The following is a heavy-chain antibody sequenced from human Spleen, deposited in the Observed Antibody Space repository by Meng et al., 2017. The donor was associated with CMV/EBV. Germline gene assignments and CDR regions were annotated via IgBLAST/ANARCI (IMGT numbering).Heavy chain of an antibody. V-gene: IGHV3-11*01. D-gene: IGHD3/OR15-3a*01. CDR2: ISTGGSTI. CDR3: ARDCRLEGCRRFLGTGLPRATPRLYGMDV. J-gene: IGHJ6*02. Sequence: APGKGLEWVSYISTGGSTIQYADSVKGRFTISRDNAKNSLYLQMNSLRAEDTAVYYCARDCRLEGCRRFLGTGLPRATPRLYGMDVWGQGTTVTVSS.